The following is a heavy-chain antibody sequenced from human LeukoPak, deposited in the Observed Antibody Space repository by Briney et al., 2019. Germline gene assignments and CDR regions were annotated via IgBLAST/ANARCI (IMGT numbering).Heavy chain of an antibody. D-gene: IGHD1-7*01. V-gene: IGHV3-21*01. J-gene: IGHJ4*02. CDR2: ISSSSSYI. CDR3: ASTLTGTTYYFDY. CDR1: GFTFSSYS. Sequence: GGSLRLSCAASGFTFSSYSMNWVRQAPGKGREWVSSISSSSSYIYYADSVKGRFTISRDNAKNSLYLQMNSLRAEDTAVYYCASTLTGTTYYFDYWGQGTLVTVSS.